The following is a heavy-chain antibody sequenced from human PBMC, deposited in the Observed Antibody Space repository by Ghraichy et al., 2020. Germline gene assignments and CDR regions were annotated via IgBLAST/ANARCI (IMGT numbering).Heavy chain of an antibody. Sequence: GALRLSCAASGFTVSSNYMSWVRQAPGKGLEWVSVIYSGGSAFYADSVRGRFTISRDNSKNTLSLQMDSLRAEDTAVYYCARDLGAARDSWGQGTLVTVSS. V-gene: IGHV3-53*01. CDR3: ARDLGAARDS. CDR2: IYSGGSA. J-gene: IGHJ4*02. CDR1: GFTVSSNY. D-gene: IGHD6-6*01.